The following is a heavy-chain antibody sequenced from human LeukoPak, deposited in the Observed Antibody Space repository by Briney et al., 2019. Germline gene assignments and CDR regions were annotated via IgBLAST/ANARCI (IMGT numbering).Heavy chain of an antibody. V-gene: IGHV1-18*01. CDR3: ATGPLDWRPNYFYY. Sequence: ASVKVSCKASGYTFTSYGISWVRQAPGQGLEWMGWISAYNGNTNYAQNLQGRLTMTTDTSTSTAYMELRSLRSDDTAVFYCATGPLDWRPNYFYYWGQGTLVTVSS. J-gene: IGHJ4*02. CDR1: GYTFTSYG. CDR2: ISAYNGNT. D-gene: IGHD3-9*01.